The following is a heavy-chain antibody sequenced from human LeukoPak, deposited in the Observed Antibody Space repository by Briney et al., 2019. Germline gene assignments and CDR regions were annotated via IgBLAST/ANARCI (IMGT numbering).Heavy chain of an antibody. D-gene: IGHD3-3*01. Sequence: PSQTLSLTCAISGDSVSSNSAAWNWIRQSPSRGLEWLGRTYYRSKWYNDYGISVKSRITITPDTSKNQFSLQLNSVTPEDTAVYCCTRVPYYELQADAFDIWGQGTMVTVSS. J-gene: IGHJ3*02. CDR3: TRVPYYELQADAFDI. CDR1: GDSVSSNSAA. CDR2: TYYRSKWYN. V-gene: IGHV6-1*01.